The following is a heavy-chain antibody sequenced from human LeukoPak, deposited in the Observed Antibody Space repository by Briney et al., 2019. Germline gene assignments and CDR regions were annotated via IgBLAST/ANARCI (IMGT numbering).Heavy chain of an antibody. Sequence: PSETLSLTCTVSGYSISNGYYWVWIRQPPGKGLEWIGSLYHSDSVYYNTALKSRVSMSGDTSKNQFSLKLSFVTAADTAVYYCARHHDSYYYYYIDVWGSGTTVTVSS. CDR3: ARHHDSYYYYYIDV. CDR1: GYSISNGYY. CDR2: LYHSDSV. D-gene: IGHD1-14*01. V-gene: IGHV4-38-2*02. J-gene: IGHJ6*03.